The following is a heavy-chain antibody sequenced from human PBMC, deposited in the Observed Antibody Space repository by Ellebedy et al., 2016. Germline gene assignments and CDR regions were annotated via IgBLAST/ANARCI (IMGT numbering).Heavy chain of an antibody. J-gene: IGHJ6*03. CDR2: IYYSGST. V-gene: IGHV4-59*01. CDR3: ARRGVVVPAANSRYYYMDV. Sequence: SETLSLXXTVSGGSISSYYWSWIRQPPGKGLEWIGYIYYSGSTNYNPSLKSRVTISVDTSKNQFSLKLSSVTAADTAVYYCARRGVVVPAANSRYYYMDVWGKGTTVTVSS. CDR1: GGSISSYY. D-gene: IGHD2-2*01.